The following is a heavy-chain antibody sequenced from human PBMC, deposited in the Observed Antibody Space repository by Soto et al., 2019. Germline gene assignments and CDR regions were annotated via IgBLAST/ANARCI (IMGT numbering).Heavy chain of an antibody. D-gene: IGHD3-3*01. CDR3: AREGVSIFGVVHTYYFDY. V-gene: IGHV1-69*13. CDR2: IIPIFGTA. CDR1: GGTFSSYA. Sequence: SVKVSCKAAGGTFSSYAISWVRQAPGQGLEWMGGIIPIFGTANYAQKFQGRVTITADESTSTAYMELSSLRSEDTAVYYCAREGVSIFGVVHTYYFDYWGQGTLVTVSS. J-gene: IGHJ4*02.